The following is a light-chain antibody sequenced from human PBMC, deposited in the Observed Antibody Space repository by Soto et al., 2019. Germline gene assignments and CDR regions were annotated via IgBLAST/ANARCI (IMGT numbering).Light chain of an antibody. CDR1: QSVTSSY. J-gene: IGKJ4*01. CDR2: GAS. Sequence: EIVLTQSPGTLSLSPGERATLSCRASQSVTSSYLATYQQKPDQAPRLRIYGASRSATGIPDRLSGSESGTDFTATNSRLEREDFAVYYWQQYGSSPPLTFGGGTKVELK. CDR3: QQYGSSPPLT. V-gene: IGKV3-20*01.